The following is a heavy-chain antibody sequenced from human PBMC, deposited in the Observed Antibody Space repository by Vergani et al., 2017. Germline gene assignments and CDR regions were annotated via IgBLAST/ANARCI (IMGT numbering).Heavy chain of an antibody. J-gene: IGHJ4*02. CDR3: ARATVVVPAASLDY. D-gene: IGHD2-2*01. Sequence: EVQLVESGGGLVQPGGSLRLSCAASGFTFSSYSMNWVRQAPGKGLEWVSYISSSSITIYYADSGKGRFTIYRDNAKNSLYLQMNSLRAEDTAVYYCARATVVVPAASLDYWGQGTLVTVSS. CDR2: ISSSSITI. CDR1: GFTFSSYS. V-gene: IGHV3-48*04.